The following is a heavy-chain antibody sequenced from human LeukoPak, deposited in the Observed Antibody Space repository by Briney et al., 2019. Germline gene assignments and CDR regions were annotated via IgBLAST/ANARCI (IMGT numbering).Heavy chain of an antibody. V-gene: IGHV4-39*01. J-gene: IGHJ4*02. CDR2: VYYSGST. D-gene: IGHD3-9*01. CDR1: GASISSYSHY. CDR3: ARHRSFDYLFPYDY. Sequence: SETLSLTCGVSGASISSYSHYWGWIRQPPGKGLEWIGSVYYSGSTYYNPSLKSRVTISIDTSKNQFSLNLRSVTAADTAVYYCARHRSFDYLFPYDYWGQGTLVTVSS.